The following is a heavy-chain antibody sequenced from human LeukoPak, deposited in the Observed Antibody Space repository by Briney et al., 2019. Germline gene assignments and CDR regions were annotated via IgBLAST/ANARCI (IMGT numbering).Heavy chain of an antibody. CDR3: ARGVVARGDY. CDR1: GFTFSSYS. CDR2: ISSSSSYI. J-gene: IGHJ4*02. D-gene: IGHD3-16*01. Sequence: KSGGSLRLSCAASGFTFSSYSMNWVRHAPGKGLEWVSSISSSSSYIYYADSVKGRFTISRDNAKNSLYLQMNSLRAEDTAVYYCARGVVARGDYWGQGTLVTVSS. V-gene: IGHV3-21*01.